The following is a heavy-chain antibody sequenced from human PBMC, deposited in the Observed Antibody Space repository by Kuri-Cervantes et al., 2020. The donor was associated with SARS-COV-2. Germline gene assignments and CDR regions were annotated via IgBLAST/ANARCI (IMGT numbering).Heavy chain of an antibody. V-gene: IGHV3-23*01. CDR1: GFTFSGYA. J-gene: IGHJ3*02. D-gene: IGHD1-1*01. Sequence: GESLNISYASSGFTFSGYAMSWGRQAPGKGLEWVSAISCSGGSTYYADSVKGRFTIARDNAKNSLYLQMNSLRAEDTAVYYCAIIGTLYNFDAFDIWGQGTMVTVSS. CDR3: AIIGTLYNFDAFDI. CDR2: ISCSGGST.